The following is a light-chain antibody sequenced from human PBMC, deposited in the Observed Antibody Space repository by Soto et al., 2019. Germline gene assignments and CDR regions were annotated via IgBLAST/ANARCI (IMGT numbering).Light chain of an antibody. CDR1: QSLVHSDGIAY. CDR2: KLS. Sequence: DVVMTQSPLSLPVTLGQPASIYCRSNQSLVHSDGIAYFSWFQQRPGRSPRRLIHKLSNRDSGVPDRCRGSGSGTDFALKISRLEAEDVGVYYCMQGTHWPITFGKGTRLDLK. CDR3: MQGTHWPIT. J-gene: IGKJ5*01. V-gene: IGKV2-30*02.